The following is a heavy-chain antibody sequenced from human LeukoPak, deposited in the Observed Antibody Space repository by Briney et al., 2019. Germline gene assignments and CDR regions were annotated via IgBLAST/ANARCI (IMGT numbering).Heavy chain of an antibody. CDR1: GYTFTSYA. Sequence: ASVKVSCKASGYTFTSYAMHWVRQAPGQRLEWMGWINAGNGNTKYSQKFQGRVTITRGTSASTAYMELSSLRSEDTAVFYCARDQYDTWSRRGNFDSWGQGTLVIVSS. CDR3: ARDQYDTWSRRGNFDS. J-gene: IGHJ4*02. V-gene: IGHV1-3*01. CDR2: INAGNGNT. D-gene: IGHD3-3*01.